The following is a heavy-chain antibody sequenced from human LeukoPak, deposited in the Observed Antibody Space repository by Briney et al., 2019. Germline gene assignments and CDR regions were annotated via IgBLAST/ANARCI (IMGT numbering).Heavy chain of an antibody. D-gene: IGHD1-26*01. Sequence: GGSLRLSCAASGFTFSSYAMHWDRQAPGKGLEWVAVISYDGSNKYYADSVKGRFTISRDNSKNTLYLQMNSLRAEDTAVYYCARSPYQWELLLFDYWGQGTLVTVSS. CDR3: ARSPYQWELLLFDY. J-gene: IGHJ4*02. CDR2: ISYDGSNK. V-gene: IGHV3-30*01. CDR1: GFTFSSYA.